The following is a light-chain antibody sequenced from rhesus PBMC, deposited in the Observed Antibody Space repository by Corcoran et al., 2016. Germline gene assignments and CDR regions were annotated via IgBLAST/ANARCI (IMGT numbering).Light chain of an antibody. CDR1: SRDIGGYNY. J-gene: IGLJ1*01. CDR3: IPFAGLNTYI. CDR2: EVN. Sequence: QAALTQPRSVSGSHGQSVTISFTGTSRDIGGYNYVSWYQQHPGTAPKVMIHEVNRRPSGISDRFSGSKSSNTTSLPISGLQAEDDADYYCIPFAGLNTYIFGGGTRLTVL. V-gene: IGLV2-32*02.